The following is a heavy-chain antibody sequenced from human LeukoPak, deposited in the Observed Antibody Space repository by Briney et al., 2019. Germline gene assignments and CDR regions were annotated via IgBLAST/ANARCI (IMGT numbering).Heavy chain of an antibody. CDR1: GYTFTSYD. CDR2: MNPNSGNT. Sequence: ASVNVSCKASGYTFTSYDINWVRQATGQGLEWMGWMNPNSGNTGYAQKFQGRVTMTRNTSISTAYMELSSLRSEDTAVYYCARGRDYGDYASAEYFQHWGQGTLVTVSS. CDR3: ARGRDYGDYASAEYFQH. J-gene: IGHJ1*01. V-gene: IGHV1-8*01. D-gene: IGHD4-17*01.